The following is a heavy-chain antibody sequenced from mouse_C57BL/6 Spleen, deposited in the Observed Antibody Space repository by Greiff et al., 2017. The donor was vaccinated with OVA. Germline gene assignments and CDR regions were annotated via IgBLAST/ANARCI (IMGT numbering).Heavy chain of an antibody. CDR2: INPSNGGT. Sequence: VQLQESGTELVKPGASVKLSCKASGYTFTSYWMHWVKQRPGQGLEWIGNINPSNGGTNYNEKFKSKATLTVDKSSSTAYMQLSSLTCEVSAVYYCARDSLCYYGGGYAMDYWGQGTSVTVSS. J-gene: IGHJ4*01. CDR1: GYTFTSYW. V-gene: IGHV1-53*01. D-gene: IGHD1-1*01. CDR3: ARDSLCYYGGGYAMDY.